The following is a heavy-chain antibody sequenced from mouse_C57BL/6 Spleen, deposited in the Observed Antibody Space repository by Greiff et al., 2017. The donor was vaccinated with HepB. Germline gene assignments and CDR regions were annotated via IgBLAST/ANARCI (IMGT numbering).Heavy chain of an antibody. D-gene: IGHD1-1*01. J-gene: IGHJ1*03. CDR3: ARFYYGTSLGYFDV. CDR2: INPNYGTT. Sequence: QLQQSGPELVKPGASVKISCKASGYSFTDYNMNWVKQSNGKSLEWIGVINPNYGTTSYNQKFKGKATLTVDQSSSTAYMQLNSLTSEDSAVYYCARFYYGTSLGYFDVWGTGTTVTVSS. CDR1: GYSFTDYN. V-gene: IGHV1-39*01.